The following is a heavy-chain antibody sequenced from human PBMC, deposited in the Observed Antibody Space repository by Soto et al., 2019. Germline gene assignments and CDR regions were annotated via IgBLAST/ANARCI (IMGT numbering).Heavy chain of an antibody. CDR1: GFIVSSNY. D-gene: IGHD4-4*01. CDR3: ARGSTVTTYRYGMDV. CDR2: IYSGGST. Sequence: EVQLVESGGGLVQPGGSLRLSCAASGFIVSSNYMSWVRQAPGKGLEWVSVIYSGGSTYYADSVKGRFTISRDNSKNTLYLQMNSLRAEDTAVYYCARGSTVTTYRYGMDVWGQGTTVTVSS. V-gene: IGHV3-66*01. J-gene: IGHJ6*02.